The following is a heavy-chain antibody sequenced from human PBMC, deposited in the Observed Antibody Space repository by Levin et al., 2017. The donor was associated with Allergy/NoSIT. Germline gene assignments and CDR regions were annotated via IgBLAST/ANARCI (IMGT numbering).Heavy chain of an antibody. V-gene: IGHV4-4*02. Sequence: SCAVSGASTSNDDWWNWVRQSPGKGLEWIGEIYHGGNVNYNPSLKSRVLISLDKSKNQFSLILTSVTASDTAVYYCARDHETSGSWYFDLWGRGTLVTVSS. J-gene: IGHJ2*01. D-gene: IGHD3-10*01. CDR2: IYHGGNV. CDR3: ARDHETSGSWYFDL. CDR1: GASTSNDDW.